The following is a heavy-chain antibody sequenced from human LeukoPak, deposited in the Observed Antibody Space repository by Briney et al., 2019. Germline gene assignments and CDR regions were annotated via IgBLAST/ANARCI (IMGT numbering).Heavy chain of an antibody. Sequence: PGGSLRLSCAASGFTFSSYAMSWVRQAPGKGLEWVSAISGSGGSTYYADSVKGRFTISRDNSKNTLYLQMNSLRAEDTAVYYCAKTRGNYYDSSGSKLIDYWGQGTLVTVSS. CDR2: ISGSGGST. CDR3: AKTRGNYYDSSGSKLIDY. V-gene: IGHV3-23*01. CDR1: GFTFSSYA. D-gene: IGHD3-22*01. J-gene: IGHJ4*02.